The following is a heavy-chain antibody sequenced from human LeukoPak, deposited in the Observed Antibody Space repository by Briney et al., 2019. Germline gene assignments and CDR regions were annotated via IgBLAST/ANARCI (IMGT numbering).Heavy chain of an antibody. CDR2: ISGSGDST. J-gene: IGHJ4*02. CDR1: GFTFNNYA. CDR3: AKTRPLDSSSWSHGDY. D-gene: IGHD6-13*01. V-gene: IGHV3-23*01. Sequence: AGGSLRLSCAASGFTFNNYAMHWVRQAPGKGLEWVSAISGSGDSTYYGDSVKGRFTISRDNSKNTLYLQMNSLRAEDTAVYYCAKTRPLDSSSWSHGDYWGQGTLVTVSS.